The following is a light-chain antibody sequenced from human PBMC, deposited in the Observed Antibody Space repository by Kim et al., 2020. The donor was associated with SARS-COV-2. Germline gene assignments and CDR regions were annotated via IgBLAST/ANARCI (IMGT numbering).Light chain of an antibody. V-gene: IGKV1-39*01. CDR1: QSIDTY. J-gene: IGKJ4*01. CDR3: QQSYSTPFT. Sequence: ASVGDRVTITCRASQSIDTYLNWYQQKPGKAPKLLIFAASSLQSGVPSRLSGSGSGTDFTLTISSLQPEDFATYYCQQSYSTPFTVGGGTKVEIK. CDR2: AAS.